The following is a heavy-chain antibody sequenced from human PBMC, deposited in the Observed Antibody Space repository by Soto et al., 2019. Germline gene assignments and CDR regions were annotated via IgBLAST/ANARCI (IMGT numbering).Heavy chain of an antibody. CDR3: ARDVSPGSSRHYLDSFDI. CDR1: GFTLGNYW. Sequence: GGSLRLSCAASGFTLGNYWMTWVRQAPGKGLEWVANIKGDGSAKSYLDSVRGRFTVSRDNAENSLFLQMNILRAEDTALYYCARDVSPGSSRHYLDSFDICGTAPMLT. V-gene: IGHV3-7*05. CDR2: IKGDGSAK. J-gene: IGHJ3*02. D-gene: IGHD3-10*01.